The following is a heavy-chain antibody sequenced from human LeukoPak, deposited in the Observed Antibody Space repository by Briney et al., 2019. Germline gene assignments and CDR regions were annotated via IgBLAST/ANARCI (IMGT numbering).Heavy chain of an antibody. D-gene: IGHD3-22*01. CDR1: GFTFSDYQ. J-gene: IGHJ4*02. Sequence: GGSLRLSCAASGFTFSDYQMTWIRQAPGKGLEWVSYITSSRTTYYADSVKGRFTISRDNAKNSLYLQMSILRAEDTAVYYCARASPIIVVAARFDYWGQGTLVTVSS. CDR3: ARASPIIVVAARFDY. CDR2: ITSSRTT. V-gene: IGHV3-11*01.